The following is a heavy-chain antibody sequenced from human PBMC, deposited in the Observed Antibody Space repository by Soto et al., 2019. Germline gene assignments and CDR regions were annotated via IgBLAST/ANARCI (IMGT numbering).Heavy chain of an antibody. V-gene: IGHV3-30*18. Sequence: QVQLVESGGGVVQPGKSLRLSCAASGFIFSNYGMHWVRQAPGKGLEWVALISFYGKNRNYADSVKGRFTIYRDNPKNTLYLEMNSLRPEDTAFYYCAKRGGVVGGSEHPFFEYWGQGTLVTVSS. J-gene: IGHJ4*02. CDR2: ISFYGKNR. CDR1: GFIFSNYG. D-gene: IGHD2-15*01. CDR3: AKRGGVVGGSEHPFFEY.